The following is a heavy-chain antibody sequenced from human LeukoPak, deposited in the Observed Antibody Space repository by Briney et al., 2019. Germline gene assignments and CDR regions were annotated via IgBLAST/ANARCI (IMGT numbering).Heavy chain of an antibody. D-gene: IGHD1/OR15-1a*01. CDR3: AKGSVEEHIFDY. J-gene: IGHJ4*02. CDR1: GFTFSSFA. Sequence: PGGSLRLSCAASGFTFSSFAMSWVRQAPGKGLEWVSAISGSGGSTYYADSVKGRFTISRDNPKNTLYLQMNSLRAEDTAVYYCAKGSVEEHIFDYWGEGVLVTVSS. CDR2: ISGSGGST. V-gene: IGHV3-23*01.